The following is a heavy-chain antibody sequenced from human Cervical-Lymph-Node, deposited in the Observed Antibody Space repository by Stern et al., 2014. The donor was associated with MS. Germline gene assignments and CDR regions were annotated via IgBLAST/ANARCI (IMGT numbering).Heavy chain of an antibody. CDR2: VSYDGTQR. J-gene: IGHJ4*02. D-gene: IGHD3-10*01. CDR1: GFTFSTYA. V-gene: IGHV3-30-3*01. Sequence: VQLVESGGGVVQPGRSLSLSCVASGFTFSTYAMHLVRQAPGKGLEWLAFVSYDGTQRNSTDSVKARFTISRDNSKNTLYLHMNSLRDEDTAVYFCARGGRGVGLEYWGQGALVTVSS. CDR3: ARGGRGVGLEY.